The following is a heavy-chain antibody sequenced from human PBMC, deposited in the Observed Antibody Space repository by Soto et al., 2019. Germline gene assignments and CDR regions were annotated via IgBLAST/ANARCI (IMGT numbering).Heavy chain of an antibody. V-gene: IGHV1-8*01. CDR1: GYTFTSYD. CDR2: MNPNSGNT. J-gene: IGHJ4*02. Sequence: QVQLVQSGAEVKKPGASVKVSCKASGYTFTSYDINWVRQATGQGLEWMGWMNPNSGNTGYAQKFQDRVTMTRTTSISTAYMELSSLRSEDTAVYYCAREHSSSWRFDYWGQGTLVTVSS. D-gene: IGHD6-13*01. CDR3: AREHSSSWRFDY.